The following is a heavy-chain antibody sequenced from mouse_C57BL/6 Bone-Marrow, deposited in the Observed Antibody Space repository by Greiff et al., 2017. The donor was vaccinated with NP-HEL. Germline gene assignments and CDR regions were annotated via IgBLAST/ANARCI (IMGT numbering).Heavy chain of an antibody. J-gene: IGHJ2*01. CDR2: IRNKANNHAT. CDR3: TKEGDGYYDY. V-gene: IGHV6-6*01. D-gene: IGHD2-3*01. CDR1: GFTFSDAW. Sequence: EVQLVESGGGLVQPGGSMKLSCAASGFTFSDAWMDWVRQSPEKGLEWVAEIRNKANNHATYYAESVKGRFTISRDDSKSSVYLQMNSLRSEDTGIYYCTKEGDGYYDYWGQGTTRTVSS.